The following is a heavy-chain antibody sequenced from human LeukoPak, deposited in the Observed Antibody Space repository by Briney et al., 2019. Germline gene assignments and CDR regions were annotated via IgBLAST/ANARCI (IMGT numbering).Heavy chain of an antibody. CDR2: ISSSSTYI. CDR1: GFTFSSYS. D-gene: IGHD3-3*02. CDR3: ARVFSPGY. Sequence: GGSLRLSCAVSGFTFSSYSMNWVRLAPGKGLEWVSSISSSSTYIYYADSVKGRFTISRDNAKDSLYLQMNSLRVEDTAVYYCARVFSPGYWGQGTLVTVSS. V-gene: IGHV3-21*01. J-gene: IGHJ4*02.